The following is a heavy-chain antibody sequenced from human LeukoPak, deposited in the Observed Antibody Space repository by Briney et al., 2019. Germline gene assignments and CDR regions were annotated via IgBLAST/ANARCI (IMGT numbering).Heavy chain of an antibody. J-gene: IGHJ5*01. V-gene: IGHV3-74*01. CDR2: INSDGSST. CDR3: VRDWDHFDFDS. CDR1: GFTFSSYW. D-gene: IGHD1-26*01. Sequence: GGSLRLSCAASGFTFSSYWMHWVRQAPGKGLVWVSRINSDGSSTSYADSVKGRFTISRDNAKNTLYLQMKSLRVEDTALYYCVRDWDHFDFDSWGQGTLVTVSS.